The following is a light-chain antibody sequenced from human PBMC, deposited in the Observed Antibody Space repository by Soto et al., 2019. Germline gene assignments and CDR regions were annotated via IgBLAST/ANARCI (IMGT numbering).Light chain of an antibody. CDR3: QQRNNWPPEIT. CDR1: QSISIY. CDR2: DAS. Sequence: EIVLTQSPATLSLSPGERATLSCRASQSISIYLAWYQQKPGQAPRLLIYDASNRATGIPAGFSGSGSGTDFTLTISSLEPEDFAVYYCQQRNNWPPEITFGQGTRLEIK. J-gene: IGKJ5*01. V-gene: IGKV3-11*01.